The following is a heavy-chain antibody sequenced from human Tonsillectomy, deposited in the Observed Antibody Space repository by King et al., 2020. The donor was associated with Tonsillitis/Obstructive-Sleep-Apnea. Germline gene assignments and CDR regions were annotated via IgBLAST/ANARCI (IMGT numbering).Heavy chain of an antibody. J-gene: IGHJ6*03. D-gene: IGHD5-24*01. V-gene: IGHV3-9*01. CDR1: GFTFDDYA. CDR3: AKHGSGYNDYDNYYMDV. CDR2: ISWNSGSI. Sequence: VQLVESGGGLVQPGRSLRLSCAASGFTFDDYAMHWVRQAPGKGLEWVSGISWNSGSIGYADSVKGRFTIFRDNAKNSLYLQMNSLRAEDTALYYCAKHGSGYNDYDNYYMDVWGKGATVSVS.